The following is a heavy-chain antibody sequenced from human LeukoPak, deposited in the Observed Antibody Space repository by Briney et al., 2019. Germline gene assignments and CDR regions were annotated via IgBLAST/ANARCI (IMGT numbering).Heavy chain of an antibody. V-gene: IGHV3-30*03. CDR1: GFTFSSYG. CDR3: ARDDTDSSGLSIDY. CDR2: ISYDGSNK. D-gene: IGHD3-22*01. J-gene: IGHJ4*02. Sequence: PGGSLRLSCAASGFTFSSYGMHWVRQAPGKGLEWVAVISYDGSNKYYADSVKGRFTISRDNSKNTLYLQMNSLRAEDTAVYYCARDDTDSSGLSIDYWGQGTLVTVSS.